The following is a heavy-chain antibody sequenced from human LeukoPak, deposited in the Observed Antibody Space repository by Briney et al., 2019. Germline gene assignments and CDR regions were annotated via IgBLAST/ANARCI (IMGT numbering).Heavy chain of an antibody. J-gene: IGHJ6*02. CDR3: AREECGSGGSCHHYYYYGMDV. CDR1: GFTFSSYW. D-gene: IGHD2-15*01. CDR2: IKQDGSEK. Sequence: GGSLRLSCAASGFTFSSYWMSWVRQAPGKGLEWVANIKQDGSEKYYVDSVKGRFTISRDNAKNSLYLQMNSLRAEDTAVYYCAREECGSGGSCHHYYYYGMDVWGQGTTVTVSS. V-gene: IGHV3-7*01.